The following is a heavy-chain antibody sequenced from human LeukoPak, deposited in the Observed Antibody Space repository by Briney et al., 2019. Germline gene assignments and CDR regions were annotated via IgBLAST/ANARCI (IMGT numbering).Heavy chain of an antibody. Sequence: SETLSLTCTVPGGSISSYSWSWIRQPPGKGLEWIGCRYDGGRDLYNPSLKSRVTISVDASEKQISLSLRSVTSADTAVYYCASQTYSNTWAADVTVFAYWGQGALVTVSS. D-gene: IGHD6-13*01. J-gene: IGHJ4*02. CDR3: ASQTYSNTWAADVTVFAY. V-gene: IGHV4-59*01. CDR1: GGSISSYS. CDR2: RYDGGRD.